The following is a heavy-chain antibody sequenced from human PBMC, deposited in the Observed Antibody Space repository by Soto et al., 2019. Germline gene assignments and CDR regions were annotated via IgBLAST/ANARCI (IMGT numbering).Heavy chain of an antibody. J-gene: IGHJ6*02. Sequence: QITLKESGPTLVKPTQTLTLTCTFSGFSLSTSGVGVGWIRQPPGKALEWLALIYWDDDKRYSPSLKSRLTTTKDTSKNQVVLTMTNMDPVDTATYYCAHRRVAGAFYYYYGMDVWGQGTTVTVSS. V-gene: IGHV2-5*02. CDR1: GFSLSTSGVG. CDR3: AHRRVAGAFYYYYGMDV. D-gene: IGHD6-19*01. CDR2: IYWDDDK.